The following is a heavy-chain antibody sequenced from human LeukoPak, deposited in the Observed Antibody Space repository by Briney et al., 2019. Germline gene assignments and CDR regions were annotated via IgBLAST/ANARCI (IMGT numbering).Heavy chain of an antibody. CDR1: GGSLMGYY. J-gene: IGHJ4*02. CDR2: INHSGST. Sequence: PSETLSLTCAVYGGSLMGYYGSWIRKPPGKGLDWIGEINHSGSTNYNPSLKSRVTISVDTSKNQFSLKLSSVTAADTAVYYCARTIDGEWLGYFDYWGQGTLVTVSS. CDR3: ARTIDGEWLGYFDY. D-gene: IGHD6-19*01. V-gene: IGHV4-34*01.